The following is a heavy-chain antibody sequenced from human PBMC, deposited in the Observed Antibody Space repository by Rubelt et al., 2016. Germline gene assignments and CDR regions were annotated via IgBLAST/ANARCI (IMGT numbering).Heavy chain of an antibody. Sequence: QVQLQESGPGLVKPSQTLSLTCAVYGGSFSGYYWSWIRQPPGKGLEWIGEINHSGSTNYNPSLKSRVTISVDTSKNQFSLKLSSVTAADTAVYYCARDLVGATTPGAFDIWGQGTMVTVSS. J-gene: IGHJ3*02. CDR3: ARDLVGATTPGAFDI. V-gene: IGHV4-34*09. D-gene: IGHD1-26*01. CDR2: INHSGST. CDR1: GGSFSGYY.